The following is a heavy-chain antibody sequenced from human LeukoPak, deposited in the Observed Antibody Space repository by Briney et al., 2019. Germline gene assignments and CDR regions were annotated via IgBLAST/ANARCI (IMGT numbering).Heavy chain of an antibody. J-gene: IGHJ6*02. D-gene: IGHD3-16*01. V-gene: IGHV3-30*18. Sequence: GGSLRLSCAASGFTFSSSVMHWVRQAPGKGLEWVAVISYDGSNRYYGDFVKGRFTISRDNSKNTLNLQMNSLRAEDTAVYYCAKVVGDGTYYYYGVDVWGQGTTVTVSS. CDR3: AKVVGDGTYYYYGVDV. CDR2: ISYDGSNR. CDR1: GFTFSSSV.